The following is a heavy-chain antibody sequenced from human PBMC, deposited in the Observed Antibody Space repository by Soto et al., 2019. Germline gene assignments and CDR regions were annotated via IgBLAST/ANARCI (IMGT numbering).Heavy chain of an antibody. D-gene: IGHD2-2*03. CDR1: GGSISSGGYD. CDR2: IYYSGST. CDR3: ARTGERWILGYYFDY. Sequence: QVQLQESGPGLVKPSQTLFLTCTVSGGSISSGGYDWSWIRQHPGRGLEWIGYIYYSGSTYYNPSLKSRVTISVDTSKNQFSLKLSSVTAADTAVYYCARTGERWILGYYFDYWGQGTLVTVSS. V-gene: IGHV4-31*03. J-gene: IGHJ4*02.